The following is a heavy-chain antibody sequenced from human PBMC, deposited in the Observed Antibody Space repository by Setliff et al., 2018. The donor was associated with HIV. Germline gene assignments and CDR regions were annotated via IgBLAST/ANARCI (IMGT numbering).Heavy chain of an antibody. CDR3: ARIPQLLDYAMDV. CDR1: SDSTSNHY. D-gene: IGHD2-2*01. CDR2: VYNTGIT. J-gene: IGHJ6*02. Sequence: PSETLSLTCTVSSDSTSNHYWSWVRQPPGKGLEWIGYVYNTGITSYNPSLKSRLTISVDMSQNQVSLNVTSVTAADTAVYYCARIPQLLDYAMDVWGQGTTVTVSS. V-gene: IGHV4-59*08.